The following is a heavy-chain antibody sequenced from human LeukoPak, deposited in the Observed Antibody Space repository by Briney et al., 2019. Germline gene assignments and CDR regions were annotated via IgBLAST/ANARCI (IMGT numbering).Heavy chain of an antibody. CDR1: GGSVSSGSYY. Sequence: SETLSLTCTVSGGSVSSGSYYWSWIRQPPGKGLEWIGYIYYSGSTNYNPSLKSRVTISVDTSKNQFSLKLSSVTAADTAVYYCARGKVAKGYYYYYGMDVWGKGTTVTVSS. CDR3: ARGKVAKGYYYYYGMDV. J-gene: IGHJ6*04. D-gene: IGHD5-12*01. V-gene: IGHV4-61*01. CDR2: IYYSGST.